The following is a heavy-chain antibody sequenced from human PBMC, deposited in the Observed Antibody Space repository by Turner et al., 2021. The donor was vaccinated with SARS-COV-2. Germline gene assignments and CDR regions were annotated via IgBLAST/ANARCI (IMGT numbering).Heavy chain of an antibody. CDR1: GYTLIELS. D-gene: IGHD2-21*02. Sequence: QVQLVQSGAEVKKPGASVKVSCKVSGYTLIELSMPWVRQAPGKGLEWMGGFDPEDGETISAQKFQGRVTMTEDTSTDTAYMELSSLRSEDTAVYYCATGYAYCGGDCSIHYWGQGTLVTVSS. CDR3: ATGYAYCGGDCSIHY. V-gene: IGHV1-24*01. J-gene: IGHJ4*02. CDR2: FDPEDGET.